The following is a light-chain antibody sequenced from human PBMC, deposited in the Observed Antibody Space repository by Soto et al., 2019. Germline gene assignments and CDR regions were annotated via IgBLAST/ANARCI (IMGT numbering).Light chain of an antibody. CDR3: QQRYNWPRIT. CDR1: QSVNSY. V-gene: IGKV3-11*01. Sequence: EIVLTQSPATLSLSPGERATLSCRASQSVNSYLGWYQQKPGQAPRLLIYDASTRATGIPARFSGSGSGTDFTLTIGSLEPEDFAVYYCQQRYNWPRITFGQGTRLEIK. J-gene: IGKJ5*01. CDR2: DAS.